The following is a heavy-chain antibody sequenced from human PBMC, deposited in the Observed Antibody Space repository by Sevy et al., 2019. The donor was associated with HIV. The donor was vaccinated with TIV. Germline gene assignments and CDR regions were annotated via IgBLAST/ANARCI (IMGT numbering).Heavy chain of an antibody. J-gene: IGHJ4*02. CDR1: GFTFPIYS. CDR3: ARVAVEYCTNDCYHRFDH. D-gene: IGHD2-8*01. Sequence: GGSLRLPCVASGFTFPIYSVVWVRRAPGKGLEWLTLISYDGNNRYYADSVKGRFTISRDNSNNILYLQMTSLRVEETALYFCARVAVEYCTNDCYHRFDHWGLGTLVTVSS. V-gene: IGHV3-30*04. CDR2: ISYDGNNR.